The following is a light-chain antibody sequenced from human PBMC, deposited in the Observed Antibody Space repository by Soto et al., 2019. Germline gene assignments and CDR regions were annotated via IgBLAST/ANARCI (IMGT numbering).Light chain of an antibody. CDR2: GNT. V-gene: IGLV1-40*01. CDR3: QSYDSSLSAWV. Sequence: QLVLTQPPSMSGAPGQRVTISCTASSSNIGAGYDVHWYQQLPGTAPKLLIYGNTNRPSGVPDRFSGSKSGTSASLAITGLQAEDEADYYCQSYDSSLSAWVFGGGTKLTVL. CDR1: SSNIGAGYD. J-gene: IGLJ3*02.